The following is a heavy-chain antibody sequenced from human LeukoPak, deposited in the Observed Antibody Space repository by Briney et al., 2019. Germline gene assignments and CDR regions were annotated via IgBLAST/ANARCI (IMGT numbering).Heavy chain of an antibody. J-gene: IGHJ6*02. CDR1: GFTFSRNA. V-gene: IGHV3-23*01. CDR2: LSGSGDDT. D-gene: IGHD6-19*01. Sequence: TGGSLRLSCAASGFTFSRNAMSWARQAPGKGLEWVSALSGSGDDTFHPDSVKGRFTISRDNSKNTLYLQMNSLRAEDTAVYYCARAPGIAVAEDYYYYYGMDVWGQGTTVTVSS. CDR3: ARAPGIAVAEDYYYYYGMDV.